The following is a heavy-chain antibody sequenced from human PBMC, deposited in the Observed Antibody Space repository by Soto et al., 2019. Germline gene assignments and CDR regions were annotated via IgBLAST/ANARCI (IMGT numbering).Heavy chain of an antibody. CDR3: ATDGKAPFPYNYYYGMDV. D-gene: IGHD1-1*01. J-gene: IGHJ6*02. CDR1: GYRLTDLS. V-gene: IGHV1-24*01. Sequence: ASVKLSCEVSGYRLTDLSMHWVRQAPGKGLEWMGGFDPEDGETIYAQKFQGRVTMTEDTSTDTAYMELSSLRSEDTAVYYFATDGKAPFPYNYYYGMDVWGQGTTVTVSS. CDR2: FDPEDGET.